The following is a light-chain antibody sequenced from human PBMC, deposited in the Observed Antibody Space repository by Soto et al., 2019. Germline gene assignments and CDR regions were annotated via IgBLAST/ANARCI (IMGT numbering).Light chain of an antibody. CDR3: QQRTNWPRSFT. Sequence: EIVLTQSPATLSLSPGERATLSCRASQCVSSYLAWYQQKPDQAPRLLIYDTSKRATGIPARFSGSGSGTDFTLTISSLEPEDFAVYYCQQRTNWPRSFTFGPGTKVDIK. CDR1: QCVSSY. J-gene: IGKJ3*01. CDR2: DTS. V-gene: IGKV3-11*01.